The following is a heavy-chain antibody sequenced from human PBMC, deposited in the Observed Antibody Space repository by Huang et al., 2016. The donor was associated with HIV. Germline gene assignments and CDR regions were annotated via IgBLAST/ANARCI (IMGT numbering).Heavy chain of an antibody. V-gene: IGHV5-51*03. J-gene: IGHJ6*03. CDR3: ARIEVPAAYYYMDV. CDR1: GYTFTNYW. D-gene: IGHD2-2*01. Sequence: EVQLVQSGAEVKKPGESLKISCKASGYTFTNYWLVWMRQKSGKGLEWVGIIYPGDADTRYSPSVQGQVTISAVKSINTAYLQWSSLKASDTATYYCARIEVPAAYYYMDVWGKGTTVTVYS. CDR2: IYPGDADT.